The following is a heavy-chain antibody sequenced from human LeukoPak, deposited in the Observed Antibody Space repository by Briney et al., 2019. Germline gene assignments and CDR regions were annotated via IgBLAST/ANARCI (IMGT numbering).Heavy chain of an antibody. V-gene: IGHV3-7*03. CDR2: IKQDGSAR. CDR3: ARDLAGGYNWSDIPAFDI. CDR1: GYTFSSHW. Sequence: GGSLRLSCAASGYTFSSHWMSGVRQAPGKGLEWVANIKQDGSARSCVDSVKGRFTISRDNAKNSLYLQMNSLRAEDAAVYYCARDLAGGYNWSDIPAFDIWSQGTMVTVSS. J-gene: IGHJ3*02. D-gene: IGHD1-1*01.